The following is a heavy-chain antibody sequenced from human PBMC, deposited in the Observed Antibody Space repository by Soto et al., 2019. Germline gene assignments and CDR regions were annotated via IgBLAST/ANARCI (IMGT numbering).Heavy chain of an antibody. CDR1: GGSISGTTYS. CDR2: IYDSGNT. Sequence: QLQLQESGSGLVKPSQTLSLTCAVSGGSISGTTYSWSWIRQPPGKGLEWIGYIYDSGNTYYNPSLKGQCSISVDRSKNQFALKLSSVTAADTAVYYCARGQGAAAGHSNFDYWGQGALVTVSS. D-gene: IGHD6-13*01. CDR3: ARGQGAAAGHSNFDY. J-gene: IGHJ4*02. V-gene: IGHV4-30-2*01.